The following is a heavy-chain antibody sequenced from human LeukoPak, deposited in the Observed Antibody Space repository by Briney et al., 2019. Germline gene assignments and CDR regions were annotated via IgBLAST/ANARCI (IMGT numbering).Heavy chain of an antibody. Sequence: GESLKISCKGSGYSFTYYWIGWVRQMPGKGLEWMGIIYPGDSDTRYSPSFQGQVTISADKSISTAYLQWSSLKASDTAMYYCARLNDYGDQTASSWFDPWGQGTLVTVSS. CDR3: ARLNDYGDQTASSWFDP. CDR1: GYSFTYYW. V-gene: IGHV5-51*01. CDR2: IYPGDSDT. J-gene: IGHJ5*02. D-gene: IGHD4-17*01.